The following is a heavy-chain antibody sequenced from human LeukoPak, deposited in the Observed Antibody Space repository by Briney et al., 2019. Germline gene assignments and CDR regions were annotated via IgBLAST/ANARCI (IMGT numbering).Heavy chain of an antibody. Sequence: GGSLRLSCAASGFTFNSYDMHWVRQAPGKGLEWVASISSSSAYIFYADSVKGRFAISRDNAKSSLYLQMNSLRAEDTAVYYCARAGSHRNSGYDYWGQGTLVTVSS. CDR2: ISSSSAYI. J-gene: IGHJ4*02. V-gene: IGHV3-21*01. CDR3: ARAGSHRNSGYDY. D-gene: IGHD5-12*01. CDR1: GFTFNSYD.